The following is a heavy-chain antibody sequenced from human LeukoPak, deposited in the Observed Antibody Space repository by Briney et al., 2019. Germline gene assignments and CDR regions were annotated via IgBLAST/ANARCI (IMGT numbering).Heavy chain of an antibody. Sequence: ASVKVSFKASGYTFTSYGISWVRQAPGQGREWVGWISAYNGNTNYAQKLQGRVTMTTDTSTSTAYMELRSLRSDDTAVYYCARVVYYYDSSGYYFDYWGQGTLVTVSS. J-gene: IGHJ4*02. D-gene: IGHD3-22*01. CDR1: GYTFTSYG. CDR3: ARVVYYYDSSGYYFDY. CDR2: ISAYNGNT. V-gene: IGHV1-18*01.